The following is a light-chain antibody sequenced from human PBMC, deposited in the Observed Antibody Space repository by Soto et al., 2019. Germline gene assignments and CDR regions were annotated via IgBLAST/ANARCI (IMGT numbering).Light chain of an antibody. CDR2: WAS. CDR1: QSAFSSNKNL. V-gene: IGKV4-1*01. CDR3: QQFFSSPPRLA. Sequence: DIVMTQSPDSLSVSLGERATINCKSSQSAFSSNKNLVSWYQQKPGQPPKLLVYWASTRESGVPDRFSGSGSGTEFTLTISSLQAEDVAVYYCQQFFSSPPRLAFGGGTKVEIK. J-gene: IGKJ4*01.